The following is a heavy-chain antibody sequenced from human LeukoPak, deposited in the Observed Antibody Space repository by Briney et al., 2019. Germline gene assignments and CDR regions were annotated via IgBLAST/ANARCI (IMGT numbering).Heavy chain of an antibody. CDR3: ARDRRSSGWYTYDYYYSMDV. J-gene: IGHJ6*03. Sequence: ASVKVSCKASGYTFTSYYMHWARQAPGQGLEWMGIINPSGGSTSYAQKFQGRVTMTRDMSTSTVYMELSSLRSEDTAVYYCARDRRSSGWYTYDYYYSMDVWGKGTTVTVSS. CDR1: GYTFTSYY. CDR2: INPSGGST. D-gene: IGHD6-19*01. V-gene: IGHV1-46*01.